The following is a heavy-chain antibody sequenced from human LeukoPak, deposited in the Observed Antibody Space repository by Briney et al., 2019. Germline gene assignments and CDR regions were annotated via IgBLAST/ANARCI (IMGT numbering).Heavy chain of an antibody. J-gene: IGHJ6*02. V-gene: IGHV3-21*01. CDR3: ASLVSSGEMDV. CDR1: GFTFSSYS. CDR2: ISSSSSYI. Sequence: GGSLRLSCAASGFTFSSYSMNWVRQAPGKGLEWVSSISSSSSYIYYADSVKGRFTISRDNAMNSLYLQMNSLRAEDTAVYYCASLVSSGEMDVWGQGTTVTVSS. D-gene: IGHD3-3*01.